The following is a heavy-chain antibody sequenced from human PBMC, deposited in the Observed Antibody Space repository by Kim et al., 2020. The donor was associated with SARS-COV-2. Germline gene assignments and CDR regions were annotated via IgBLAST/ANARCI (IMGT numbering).Heavy chain of an antibody. CDR3: ATTAHYDSSGYYYEAFDI. Sequence: GESLKISCKGSGYSFTSYWIGWVRQMPGKGLEWMGIIYPGDSDTRYSPSFQGQVTISADKSISTAYLQWSSLKASDTAMYYCATTAHYDSSGYYYEAFDIWGQGTMVTVSS. CDR2: IYPGDSDT. CDR1: GYSFTSYW. V-gene: IGHV5-51*01. J-gene: IGHJ3*02. D-gene: IGHD3-22*01.